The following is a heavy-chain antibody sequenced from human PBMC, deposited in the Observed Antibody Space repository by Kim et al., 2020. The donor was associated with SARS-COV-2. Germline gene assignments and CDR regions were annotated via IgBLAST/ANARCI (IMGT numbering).Heavy chain of an antibody. CDR3: ARDHYGDYSYGIDY. Sequence: NPAPKSRVTISVETSKNQFSLKLSSVTAADTAVYYCARDHYGDYSYGIDYWGQGTLVTVSS. J-gene: IGHJ4*02. D-gene: IGHD4-17*01. V-gene: IGHV4-39*07.